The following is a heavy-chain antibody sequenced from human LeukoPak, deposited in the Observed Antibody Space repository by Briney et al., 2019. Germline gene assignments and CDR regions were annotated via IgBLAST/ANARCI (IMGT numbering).Heavy chain of an antibody. CDR1: GGSFSGYY. J-gene: IGHJ5*02. D-gene: IGHD2-2*01. CDR2: INHSGST. Sequence: SETLSLTCAVYGGSFSGYYWSWIRQPPGKGLEWIGEINHSGSTNYNPSLKSRVTISADTSKNQFSLKLSSVTAADTAVYYCARLGYCSSTSCPGSWFDPWGQGTLVTVSS. V-gene: IGHV4-34*01. CDR3: ARLGYCSSTSCPGSWFDP.